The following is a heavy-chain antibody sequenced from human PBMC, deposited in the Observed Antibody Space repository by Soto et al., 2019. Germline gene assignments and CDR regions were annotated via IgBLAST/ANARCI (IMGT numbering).Heavy chain of an antibody. CDR3: TKDREDVSRGSIDY. V-gene: IGHV3-23*01. D-gene: IGHD3-10*01. Sequence: EVQLLESGGGLVQPGGSLRLSCGASGFSFSKYAMTWVRQAPGKGLEWVSVISPSGDNIQYADSVKGRFTISRDNSKSTLYLQMNSLRAEDTAIHYCTKDREDVSRGSIDYWGRGNLVTVSS. J-gene: IGHJ4*02. CDR2: ISPSGDNI. CDR1: GFSFSKYA.